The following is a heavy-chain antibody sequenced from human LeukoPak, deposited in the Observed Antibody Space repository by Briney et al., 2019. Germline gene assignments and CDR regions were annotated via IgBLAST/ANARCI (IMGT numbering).Heavy chain of an antibody. CDR2: INHSGST. Sequence: PSETLSLTCAVYGGSFSGYYWTWIRQPPGKGLEWIGEINHSGSTNYNPSLKSRVTISVDTSKNQFSLKLSSVTAADTAEYYCASQVIVVVVAATPGASWFDPWGQGTLVTVSS. V-gene: IGHV4-34*01. D-gene: IGHD2-15*01. CDR1: GGSFSGYY. J-gene: IGHJ5*02. CDR3: ASQVIVVVVAATPGASWFDP.